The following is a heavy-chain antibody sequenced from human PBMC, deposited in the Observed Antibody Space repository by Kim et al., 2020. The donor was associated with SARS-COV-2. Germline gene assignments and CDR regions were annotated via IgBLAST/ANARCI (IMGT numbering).Heavy chain of an antibody. J-gene: IGHJ4*02. CDR3: ATSHKYYYDSSGYYI. CDR1: GFTFDDYA. D-gene: IGHD3-22*01. CDR2: ISGDGGST. V-gene: IGHV3-43*02. Sequence: GGSLRLSCAASGFTFDDYAMHWVRQAPGKGLEWVSLISGDGGSTYYADSVKGRFTISRDNSKNSLYLQMNSLRTEDTALYYCATSHKYYYDSSGYYIWGQGTLVTVSS.